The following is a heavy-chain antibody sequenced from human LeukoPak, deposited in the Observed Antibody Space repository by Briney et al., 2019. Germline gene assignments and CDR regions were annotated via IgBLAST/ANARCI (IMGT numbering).Heavy chain of an antibody. Sequence: GGSLRLSCAASGFTFSNYWMSWVRQAPGKGLEWVANIKQDGSDKYYVDSVKGRFTVSRDNAKNSLYLQMNSLRAEDTAVYYCAKRRLGTLLWFGEWGQGTLVTVSS. D-gene: IGHD3-10*01. CDR2: IKQDGSDK. V-gene: IGHV3-7*03. CDR3: AKRRLGTLLWFGE. J-gene: IGHJ4*02. CDR1: GFTFSNYW.